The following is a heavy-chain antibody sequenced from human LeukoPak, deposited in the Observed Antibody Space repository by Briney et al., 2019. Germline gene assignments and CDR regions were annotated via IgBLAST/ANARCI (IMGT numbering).Heavy chain of an antibody. V-gene: IGHV4-34*01. D-gene: IGHD3-22*01. CDR2: INHSGST. CDR3: ARGRSSVRTMIVVVTRINWFDP. Sequence: NASETLSLTCAVYGGSFSGYYWSWIRQPPGKGLEWIGEINHSGSTNYNPSLESRVTISVDTSKNQFSLKLSSVTAADTAVYYCARGRSSVRTMIVVVTRINWFDPWGQGTLVTVSS. J-gene: IGHJ5*02. CDR1: GGSFSGYY.